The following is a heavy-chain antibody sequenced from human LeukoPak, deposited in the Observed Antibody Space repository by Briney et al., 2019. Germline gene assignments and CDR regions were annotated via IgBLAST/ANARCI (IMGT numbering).Heavy chain of an antibody. J-gene: IGHJ6*02. D-gene: IGHD5-18*01. CDR1: GFTFTTYW. CDR3: ARDAVDTANAV. CDR2: INSDGSIT. V-gene: IGHV3-74*01. Sequence: GGSLRLSCAASGFTFTTYWMHWVRQAPGKGLVWVTHINSDGSITSYADSVKGRFTISGDNAKNTLYLQMNSLRAEDTAVYYCARDAVDTANAVWGQGTTVTVSS.